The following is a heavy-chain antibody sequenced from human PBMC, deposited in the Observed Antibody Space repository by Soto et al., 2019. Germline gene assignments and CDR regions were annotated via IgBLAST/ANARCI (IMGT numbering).Heavy chain of an antibody. Sequence: QVQLVQSGAEVKKPGSSVKVSCKASGGTFSTYSISWGRQAPGQGLEWMGGSPPIFGTSKSAQNFQGRVTSTADEATSTAYMELSSLRSDDTALYYCARGVRSPKSSCYYGMDVWGQGTTVTVSS. V-gene: IGHV1-69*01. CDR1: GGTFSTYS. CDR3: ARGVRSPKSSCYYGMDV. CDR2: SPPIFGTS. J-gene: IGHJ6*02.